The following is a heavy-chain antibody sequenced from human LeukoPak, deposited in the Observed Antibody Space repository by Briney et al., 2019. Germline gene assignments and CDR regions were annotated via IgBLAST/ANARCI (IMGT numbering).Heavy chain of an antibody. V-gene: IGHV3-23*01. J-gene: IGHJ4*02. Sequence: PGRSLRLSCAASGFTFSSYGMHWVRQAPGKGLEWVSAISGSGGSTYYADSVKGRFTISRDNSKNTLYLQMNSLRAEDTAVYYCANANFRIQLWCVYWGQGTLVTVSS. CDR2: ISGSGGST. D-gene: IGHD5-18*01. CDR3: ANANFRIQLWCVY. CDR1: GFTFSSYG.